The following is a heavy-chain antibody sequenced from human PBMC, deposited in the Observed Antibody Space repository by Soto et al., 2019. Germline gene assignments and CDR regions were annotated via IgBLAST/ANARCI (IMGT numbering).Heavy chain of an antibody. Sequence: PSETLSLTYSVSGASVSSGSFYWSWIRQPPGKGLEWIGFIYNNETFNYNPSLKSRVTLSVDTSKHQFSLKLSSVTAADTAVYYCARVPLRYSSSHNFDSWGQGALVTVSS. D-gene: IGHD6-19*01. CDR3: ARVPLRYSSSHNFDS. J-gene: IGHJ4*02. V-gene: IGHV4-61*01. CDR2: IYNNETF. CDR1: GASVSSGSFY.